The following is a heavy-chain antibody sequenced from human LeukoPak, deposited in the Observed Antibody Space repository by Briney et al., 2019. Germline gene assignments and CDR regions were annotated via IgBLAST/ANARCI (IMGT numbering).Heavy chain of an antibody. CDR3: ARDLAAAGTDNWFDP. CDR1: GFTVSTNY. CDR2: IKSKTDGGTT. J-gene: IGHJ5*02. V-gene: IGHV3-15*01. D-gene: IGHD6-13*01. Sequence: PGGSLRLSCAASGFTVSTNYMSWVRQAPRKGLEWVGRIKSKTDGGTTDYAAPVKGRFTISRDDSKNTLYLQMNSLKTEDTAVYYCARDLAAAGTDNWFDPWGQGTLVTVSS.